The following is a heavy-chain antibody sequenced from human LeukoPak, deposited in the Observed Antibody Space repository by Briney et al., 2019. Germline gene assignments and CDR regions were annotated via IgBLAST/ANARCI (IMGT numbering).Heavy chain of an antibody. D-gene: IGHD3-10*01. V-gene: IGHV4-4*07. Sequence: PSETLSLTCTVSGGSISSDYWSWIRQPAGTALEWIGRIYTSGTITYNPSLKSRVTMSVDTSKNQFSLKLSSVTAADTAVYYCARDSGTTGEVKFDPWGQGTLVTVSS. CDR1: GGSISSDY. CDR3: ARDSGTTGEVKFDP. CDR2: IYTSGTI. J-gene: IGHJ5*02.